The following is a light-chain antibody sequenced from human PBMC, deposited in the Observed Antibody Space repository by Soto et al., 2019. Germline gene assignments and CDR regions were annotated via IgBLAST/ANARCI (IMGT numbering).Light chain of an antibody. CDR2: EVS. CDR1: SSDVGTYNL. Sequence: QSALTQPASVSGSPGPSSTISCTGTSSDVGTYNLVSWYQQHPGKAPKLMIYEVSKRPSGVSNRFSGSKSGNTASLTISGLQAEDEADYYCCSYAGSSTPWVFGGGTKLTVL. J-gene: IGLJ3*02. CDR3: CSYAGSSTPWV. V-gene: IGLV2-23*02.